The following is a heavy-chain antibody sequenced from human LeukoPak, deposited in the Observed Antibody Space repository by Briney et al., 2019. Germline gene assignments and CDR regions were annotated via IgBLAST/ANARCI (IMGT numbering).Heavy chain of an antibody. Sequence: GGSLRLSCAASGFTFTAYTINWVRQAPGKGLEWVSYYADSVKGRFTISRDNSKNTLYLQMNSLRAEDTAVYYCAKDFYSSSWYGFYFDYWGQGTLVTVSS. CDR1: GFTFTAYT. CDR3: AKDFYSSSWYGFYFDY. J-gene: IGHJ4*02. D-gene: IGHD6-13*01. V-gene: IGHV3-NL1*01.